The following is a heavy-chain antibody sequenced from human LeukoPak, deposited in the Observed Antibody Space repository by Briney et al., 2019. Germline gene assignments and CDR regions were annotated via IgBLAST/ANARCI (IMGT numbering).Heavy chain of an antibody. CDR3: ARELVAYDAFDI. Sequence: PLETLCLTCAVSGGSISSYYRRWVRPPHGKRLEWIGRIYTSGSTNYNPSLKSRVTMSVDTPKNQFSLKLSSVTAADTAVYYCARELVAYDAFDIWGQGTMVTVSS. D-gene: IGHD5-12*01. CDR2: IYTSGST. CDR1: GGSISSYY. J-gene: IGHJ3*02. V-gene: IGHV4-4*07.